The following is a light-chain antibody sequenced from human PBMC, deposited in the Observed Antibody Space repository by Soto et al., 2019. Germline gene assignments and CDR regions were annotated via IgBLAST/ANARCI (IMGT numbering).Light chain of an antibody. CDR3: QQYDNVPPIT. V-gene: IGKV1-33*01. Sequence: DIQMTQSPSLLSASVGDRVTITCQASQHISNYLNWYQQKPGEAPKLLIYDASNLETGVPTRFSGSVFGTDFTFTISSLQPEDIATYYCQQYDNVPPITFGQGTRLEIK. J-gene: IGKJ5*01. CDR2: DAS. CDR1: QHISNY.